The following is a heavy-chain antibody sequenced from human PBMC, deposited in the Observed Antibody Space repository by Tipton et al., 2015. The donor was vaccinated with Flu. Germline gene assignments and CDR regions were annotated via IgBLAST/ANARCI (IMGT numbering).Heavy chain of an antibody. Sequence: QVQLVQSGAEVKKPGASVKVSCKASGYTFTSYGISWVRQAPGQGLEWMGWISAYNGNTNYAQKLQGRVTMTTDTSTSTAYMELRSLRSDATAGYYWGSRGPDTAMAPFDYWGQGTLVPVSS. CDR3: GSRGPDTAMAPFDY. J-gene: IGHJ4*02. V-gene: IGHV1-18*01. CDR1: GYTFTSYG. CDR2: ISAYNGNT. D-gene: IGHD5-18*01.